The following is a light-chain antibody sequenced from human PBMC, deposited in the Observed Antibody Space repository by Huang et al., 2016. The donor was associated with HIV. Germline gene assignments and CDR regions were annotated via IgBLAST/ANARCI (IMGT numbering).Light chain of an antibody. CDR2: GAS. V-gene: IGKV3-11*01. J-gene: IGKJ4*01. Sequence: EIVLTQSPATLSLSPGERATLTCRASQCISSYLAWYQQKPGQAPRLLVNGASNRATGVPARFSGRGSGTDFTLTITSLEPEDFAVYYCQQRGDWPLTFGGGTKVEIK. CDR1: QCISSY. CDR3: QQRGDWPLT.